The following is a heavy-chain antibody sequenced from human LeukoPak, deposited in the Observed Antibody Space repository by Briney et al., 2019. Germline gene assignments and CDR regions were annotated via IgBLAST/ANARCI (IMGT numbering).Heavy chain of an antibody. V-gene: IGHV3-48*01. CDR1: GFTFSSYS. D-gene: IGHD3-10*01. Sequence: GGSLRLSCAASGFTFSSYSMNWVRQAPGKGLEWVSYISFSSATIHYADSVKGRFTISRDNAKNSLYLQLNSLRAEDTALYYCARDTHYYGSGSPAFDLWGRGTMVTVSS. CDR3: ARDTHYYGSGSPAFDL. CDR2: ISFSSATI. J-gene: IGHJ3*01.